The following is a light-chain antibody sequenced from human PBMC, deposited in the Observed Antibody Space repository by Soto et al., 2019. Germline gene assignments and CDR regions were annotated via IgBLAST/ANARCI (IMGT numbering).Light chain of an antibody. CDR2: GAS. CDR3: QQHDNPPLT. J-gene: IGKJ4*01. V-gene: IGKV3-20*01. CDR1: QSVSRSY. Sequence: DIELTQSPSSLSRSVGERVSLSCRASQSVSRSYFSWYQQKPGQAPRLLIYGASNRATGIPDRFSGSGSGTDFTLTISSLEPEDFAVHYCQQHDNPPLTFGGGTKVDIK.